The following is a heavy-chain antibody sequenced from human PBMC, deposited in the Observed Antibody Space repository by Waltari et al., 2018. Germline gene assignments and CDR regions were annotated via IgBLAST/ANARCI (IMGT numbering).Heavy chain of an antibody. D-gene: IGHD3-10*01. CDR2: IYYSGST. CDR3: ARAMVRGTSDY. V-gene: IGHV4-30-4*08. J-gene: IGHJ4*02. Sequence: QVQLQESGPGLVKPSQTLSLTCTVSGGSISRGDYYLSWIRQPPGKGLEWIGYIYYSGSTYYNPSIKSRVTISVDTSKNQFSLKLSSVTAADTAVYYCARAMVRGTSDYWGQGTLVTVSS. CDR1: GGSISRGDYY.